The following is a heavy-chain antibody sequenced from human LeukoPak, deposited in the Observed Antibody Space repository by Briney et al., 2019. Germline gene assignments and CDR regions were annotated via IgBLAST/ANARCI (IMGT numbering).Heavy chain of an antibody. CDR3: ARGGGRYYYYYMDV. J-gene: IGHJ6*03. D-gene: IGHD3-10*01. V-gene: IGHV4-59*12. CDR2: IYYSGST. CDR1: GGSISSYY. Sequence: PSETLSLTCTVSGGSISSYYWSWIRQPPGKGPEWVGYIYYSGSTNYNPSLKSRVTTSVDTSKNQFSLKLSCVTAADTAVYYCARGGGRYYYYYMDVWGKGTTVTVSS.